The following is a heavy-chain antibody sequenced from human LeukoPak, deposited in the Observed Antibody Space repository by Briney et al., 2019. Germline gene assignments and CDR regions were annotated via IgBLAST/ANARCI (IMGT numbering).Heavy chain of an antibody. V-gene: IGHV4-39*01. D-gene: IGHD2-8*01. J-gene: IGHJ4*02. Sequence: SETLSLTCTVSGGSISSSSYYWGWIRQPPGKGLEWIGSLYYSGSTYYNPSLKSRVTISVDTSKNQFSLRLSSVTAADTAVYYCARIEKWVYYFDYWGQGTLVTVSS. CDR3: ARIEKWVYYFDY. CDR1: GGSISSSSYY. CDR2: LYYSGST.